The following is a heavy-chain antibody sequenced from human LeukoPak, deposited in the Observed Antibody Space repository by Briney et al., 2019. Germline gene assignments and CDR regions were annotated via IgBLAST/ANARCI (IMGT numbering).Heavy chain of an antibody. J-gene: IGHJ4*02. V-gene: IGHV4-59*01. CDR2: IYYSGST. D-gene: IGHD3-10*01. CDR3: ARGDYYGSGSYFDY. Sequence: SETLSLTCTVSGGSISSYYWSWIRQPPGKGLEWIGYIYYSGSTNYNPSLKSRVTISVDTSKNQFSLKLSSVTAADTAVYYCARGDYYGSGSYFDYWGQGTLVTVSS. CDR1: GGSISSYY.